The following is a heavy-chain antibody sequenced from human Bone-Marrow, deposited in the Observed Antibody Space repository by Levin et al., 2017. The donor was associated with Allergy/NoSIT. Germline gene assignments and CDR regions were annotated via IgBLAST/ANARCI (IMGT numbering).Heavy chain of an antibody. CDR1: GFTFSHYW. Sequence: GESLKISCAASGFTFSHYWMSWVRQAPGKGLEWVANIKPDGSAKYYVDSVTGRFTISRDNAKDSLYLQMNSLRAEDTAVYYCARPITLTATGNSWGQGTLVTVSS. J-gene: IGHJ5*02. V-gene: IGHV3-7*04. CDR2: IKPDGSAK. D-gene: IGHD6-13*01. CDR3: ARPITLTATGNS.